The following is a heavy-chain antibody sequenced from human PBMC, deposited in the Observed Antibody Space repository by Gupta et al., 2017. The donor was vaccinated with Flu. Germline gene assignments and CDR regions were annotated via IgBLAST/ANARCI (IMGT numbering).Heavy chain of an antibody. CDR3: ARADYSEISADSYWFFNF. D-gene: IGHD2-21*01. J-gene: IGHJ2*01. CDR2: VHYSGTT. Sequence: IRQTPGRGLEWIASVHYSGTTFFNPSLESRVTTSVDKSKKQFFLSLSSVTAADGGLYFCARADYSEISADSYWFFNFWGRGSLVTVSS. V-gene: IGHV4-39*01.